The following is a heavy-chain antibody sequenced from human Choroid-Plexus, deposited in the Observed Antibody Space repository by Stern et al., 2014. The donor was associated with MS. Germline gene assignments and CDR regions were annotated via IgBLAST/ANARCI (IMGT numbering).Heavy chain of an antibody. CDR3: ARDQRGITIFGVVTDXYXXGMDV. V-gene: IGHV1-2*02. D-gene: IGHD3-3*01. CDR2: INPNTGGT. J-gene: IGHJ6*02. Sequence: VQLLESGAEVKKPGASVKVSCKTSGYIFTGYYIHWVRQAPGQGLEWMAWINPNTGGTKYAQKFQGRVTMSRDTSISTAYVELSSLTSDDTAVYYCARDQRGITIFGVVTDXYXXGMDVWGQGTT. CDR1: GYIFTGYY.